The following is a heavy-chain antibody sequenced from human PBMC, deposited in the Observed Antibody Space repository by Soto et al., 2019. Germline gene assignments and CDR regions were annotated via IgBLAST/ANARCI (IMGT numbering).Heavy chain of an antibody. J-gene: IGHJ4*02. CDR1: GDSVSRNSAA. Sequence: LQALSLTCAISGDSVSRNSAACNWFRQSPSRGLEWLGRTYYRSKWYNDYAVSVKSRITINPDTSKNQFSLQLNSVTPEDTAVYYCARDRSSGWYYFDYWGQGTLVTVSS. CDR2: TYYRSKWYN. V-gene: IGHV6-1*01. D-gene: IGHD6-19*01. CDR3: ARDRSSGWYYFDY.